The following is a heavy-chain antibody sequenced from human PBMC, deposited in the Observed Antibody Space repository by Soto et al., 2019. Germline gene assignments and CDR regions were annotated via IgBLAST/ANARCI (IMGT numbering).Heavy chain of an antibody. Sequence: QVLLVQSGAEMKQPGSSVSVSCKASGDSFTTYAFTWVRQAPGQGPEWLGGIILAFGTPHYSQRFQGRLTITADESSSTVYMELGSLRLDDTAVYYCGRYCTNTKCRGGYYLDLWGQGTLLTVSS. CDR3: GRYCTNTKCRGGYYLDL. CDR1: GDSFTTYA. CDR2: IILAFGTP. D-gene: IGHD2-8*01. V-gene: IGHV1-69*01. J-gene: IGHJ5*02.